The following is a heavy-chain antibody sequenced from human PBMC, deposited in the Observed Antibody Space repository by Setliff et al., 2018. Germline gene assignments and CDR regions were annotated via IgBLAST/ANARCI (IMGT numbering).Heavy chain of an antibody. Sequence: SETLSLTCNVSADSISSSYDYWAWIRQPPGKGLEWIGSIYNSGSTYYNPSLKSRVSISVDTSKNQFSLKLSSVTAADTAVYYCASYRQDVNYWGQGTLVTVSS. CDR3: ASYRQDVNY. CDR2: IYNSGST. J-gene: IGHJ4*02. V-gene: IGHV4-39*01. CDR1: ADSISSSYDY. D-gene: IGHD4-4*01.